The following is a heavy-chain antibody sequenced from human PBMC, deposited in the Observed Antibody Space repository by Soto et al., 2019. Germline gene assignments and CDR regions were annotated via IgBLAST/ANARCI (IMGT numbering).Heavy chain of an antibody. CDR3: AKGGRAALIVPSARDNWFDP. V-gene: IGHV3-9*01. CDR2: ITWNGAPI. CDR1: GFAFDDYV. J-gene: IGHJ5*02. Sequence: PGGSLRLSCAASGFAFDDYVMHWVRQPPGRGLEWVSGITWNGAPIRYVDSVKGRFHISRDNADNYLYLQMNSTRPEETAVYSCAKGGRAALIVPSARDNWFDPWGPGSQVTVSS. D-gene: IGHD6-6*01.